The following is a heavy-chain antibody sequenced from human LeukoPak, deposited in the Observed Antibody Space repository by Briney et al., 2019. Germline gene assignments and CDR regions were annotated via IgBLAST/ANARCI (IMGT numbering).Heavy chain of an antibody. D-gene: IGHD3-10*01. J-gene: IGHJ5*02. CDR2: ISAYNGNT. V-gene: IGHV1-18*01. CDR3: ARDGVLWFGELTNSGFDP. CDR1: GYTFTSYG. Sequence: ASVKVSCKASGYTFTSYGISWVRQAPGQGLEWMGWISAYNGNTNYAQKLQGRVTMTTDTSTSTAYMELSRLRSDDTAVYYCARDGVLWFGELTNSGFDPWGQGTLVTVSS.